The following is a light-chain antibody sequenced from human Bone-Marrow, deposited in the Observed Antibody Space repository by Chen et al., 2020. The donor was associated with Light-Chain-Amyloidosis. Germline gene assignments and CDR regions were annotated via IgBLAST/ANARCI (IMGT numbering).Light chain of an antibody. V-gene: IGLV3-25*03. Sequence: SYELTQPPSVSVSLGQTARITCSGDDLPTKYAYWYQQKPGQAPVLVIHRDTGRPSGISERFSGSSSGTTATLTISGVQAEDEADYHCQSADSSGTYEVIFGGGTKLTVL. CDR1: DLPTKY. CDR2: RDT. J-gene: IGLJ2*01. CDR3: QSADSSGTYEVI.